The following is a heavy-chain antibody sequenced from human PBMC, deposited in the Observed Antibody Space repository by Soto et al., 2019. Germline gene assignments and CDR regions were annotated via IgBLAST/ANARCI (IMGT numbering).Heavy chain of an antibody. D-gene: IGHD3-10*01. V-gene: IGHV1-69*13. Sequence: ASVKVSCKASGGTFSSYAISWVRQAPGQGLEWMGGIIPIFGTANYAQKFQGRVTITADESTSTAYMELSSLRSEDTAVYYCARGGSGSGPYYYGMDVWGQGTTVTVYS. CDR1: GGTFSSYA. CDR3: ARGGSGSGPYYYGMDV. CDR2: IIPIFGTA. J-gene: IGHJ6*02.